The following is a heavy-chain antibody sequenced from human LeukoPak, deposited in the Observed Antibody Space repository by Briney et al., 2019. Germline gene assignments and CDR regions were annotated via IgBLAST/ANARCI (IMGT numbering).Heavy chain of an antibody. V-gene: IGHV3-30*02. J-gene: IGHJ4*02. CDR1: GFTFSSYG. Sequence: GGSLRLSCAASGFTFSSYGMHWVRQAPGKGLEWVAFIRYDGSNKYYADSVKGRFTISRDNSKNTLYLQMNSLRAEDTAVYYCAKDLYCYDSSGSHYFDYWGQGTLVTVSS. CDR3: AKDLYCYDSSGSHYFDY. D-gene: IGHD3-22*01. CDR2: IRYDGSNK.